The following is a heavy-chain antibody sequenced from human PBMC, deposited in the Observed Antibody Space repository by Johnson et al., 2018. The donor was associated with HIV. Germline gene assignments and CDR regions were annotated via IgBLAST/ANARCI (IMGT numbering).Heavy chain of an antibody. CDR2: IRFDGGDK. Sequence: EQLVESGGGVVQPGGSLRLSCTASGFTFTNYGMHWVRQAPGKGLEWVAFIRFDGGDKYYADSVKGRFTISRDTSKNTVYLQINSLRPEDSALYYCAKGEAQEGWIQLQSYAFDFWGRGTMVTVSS. D-gene: IGHD5-18*01. CDR3: AKGEAQEGWIQLQSYAFDF. CDR1: GFTFTNYG. J-gene: IGHJ3*01. V-gene: IGHV3-30*02.